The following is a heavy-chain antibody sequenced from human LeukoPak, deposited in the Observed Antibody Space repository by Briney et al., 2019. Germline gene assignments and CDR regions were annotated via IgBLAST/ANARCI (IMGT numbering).Heavy chain of an antibody. CDR1: PLTFSSYS. CDR2: ITTSSRYI. J-gene: IGHJ4*02. CDR3: AREYYDSMGFDY. Sequence: PGGSLRLSCAASPLTFSSYSLNWVRQAPGKGLEWVASITTSSRYIYYADSVKGRFTISRDNSKNTLYLQMNSLRAEDTAVYYCAREYYDSMGFDYWGQGTLVTVSS. D-gene: IGHD3-22*01. V-gene: IGHV3-21*01.